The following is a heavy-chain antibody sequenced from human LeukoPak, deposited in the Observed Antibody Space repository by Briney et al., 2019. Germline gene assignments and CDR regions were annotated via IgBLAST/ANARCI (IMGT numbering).Heavy chain of an antibody. CDR2: INSNSGAR. J-gene: IGHJ4*02. Sequence: ASVKVSCKASGYTFSDYYMHWVRQAPGQGLESMGWINSNSGARNYAPKFQGRVTFSRDNSISTAYMELSSLRSDDTAIYYCARGRGGATTGFDQWGQGTLVTV. D-gene: IGHD1-26*01. CDR1: GYTFSDYY. CDR3: ARGRGGATTGFDQ. V-gene: IGHV1-2*02.